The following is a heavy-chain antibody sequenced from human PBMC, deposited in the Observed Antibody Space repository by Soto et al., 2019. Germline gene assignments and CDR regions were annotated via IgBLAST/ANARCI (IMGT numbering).Heavy chain of an antibody. CDR3: ARGGEWELPLNY. Sequence: SETLSLTCTVSGGSVSSGSYYWSWIRQPPGKGLEWIGYIYYSGSTNYNPSLKSRVTISVDTSKNQFSLKLSSVTAADTAVYYCARGGEWELPLNYWGQGTLVTSPQ. J-gene: IGHJ4*02. CDR1: GGSVSSGSYY. V-gene: IGHV4-61*01. CDR2: IYYSGST. D-gene: IGHD1-26*01.